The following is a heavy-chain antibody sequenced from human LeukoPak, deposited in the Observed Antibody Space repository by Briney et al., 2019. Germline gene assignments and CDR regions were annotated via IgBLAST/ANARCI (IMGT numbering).Heavy chain of an antibody. CDR3: ARNSGAGYYFYMDV. CDR1: GGSFSGYY. CDR2: INHSGST. D-gene: IGHD3-10*01. J-gene: IGHJ6*03. Sequence: PSETLSLTCAVYGGSFSGYYWSWIRQPPGKGLEWIGEINHSGSTNYNPSLKSRVTISVDTSKNQFSLKLSSVTAADTALYYCARNSGAGYYFYMDVWGKGTAVTVSS. V-gene: IGHV4-34*01.